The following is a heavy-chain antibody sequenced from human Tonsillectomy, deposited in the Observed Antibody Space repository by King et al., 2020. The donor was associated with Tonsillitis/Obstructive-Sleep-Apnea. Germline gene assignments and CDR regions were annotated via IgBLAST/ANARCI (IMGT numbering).Heavy chain of an antibody. V-gene: IGHV1-46*01. Sequence: QLVQSGAEVKKPGASVKVSCKASGYTFTSYYIHWVRQAPGQGLEGMGIINPSCGSTSYAQKFQCRVTMTRDTSTSTVYMELSSLRSEDTAVYYCARDYYYDGSGYYYFVYWGQGTLVTVSS. CDR2: INPSCGST. D-gene: IGHD3-22*01. CDR1: GYTFTSYY. CDR3: ARDYYYDGSGYYYFVY. J-gene: IGHJ4*02.